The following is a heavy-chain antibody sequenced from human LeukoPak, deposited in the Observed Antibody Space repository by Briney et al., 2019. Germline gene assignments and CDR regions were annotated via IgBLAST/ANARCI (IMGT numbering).Heavy chain of an antibody. CDR3: AKSRGESRGASNY. D-gene: IGHD1-26*01. CDR2: ISGSGDTT. J-gene: IGHJ4*02. V-gene: IGHV3-23*01. Sequence: GGSLRLSCAASGFTFSSYAMNWVRQAPGKGLEWASFISGSGDTTYYADSVKGRFTISRDSSKNTLYLQMNSLRAEDTAVYYCAKSRGESRGASNYWGQGTLVTVSS. CDR1: GFTFSSYA.